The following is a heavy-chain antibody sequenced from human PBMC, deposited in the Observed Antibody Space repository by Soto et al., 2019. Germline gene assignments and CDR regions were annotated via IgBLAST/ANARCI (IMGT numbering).Heavy chain of an antibody. CDR1: GFTFSSYA. CDR3: AKYTHYYGSGSNDY. Sequence: EVQLLESGGGLVQPGGSLRLSCAASGFTFSSYAMSWVRQAPGKGLEWVSAISGSGGSTYYADYVKGRFTISRDNSKNTPYLQRNILRAEDTAVYYCAKYTHYYGSGSNDYWGQGTLVTVSS. V-gene: IGHV3-23*01. D-gene: IGHD3-10*01. J-gene: IGHJ4*02. CDR2: ISGSGGST.